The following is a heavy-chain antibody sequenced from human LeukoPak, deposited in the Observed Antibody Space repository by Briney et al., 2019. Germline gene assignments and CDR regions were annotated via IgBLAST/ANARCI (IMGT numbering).Heavy chain of an antibody. CDR3: AELGITMIGGV. CDR1: GFTVSNNY. Sequence: NPGGSLRLSCAASGFTVSNNYMSWVRQAPGKGLEWVSYISSSGSTIYYADSVKGRFTISRDNAKNSLYLQMNSLRAEDTAVYYCAELGITMIGGVWGKGTTVTISS. D-gene: IGHD3-10*02. V-gene: IGHV3-11*04. J-gene: IGHJ6*04. CDR2: ISSSGSTI.